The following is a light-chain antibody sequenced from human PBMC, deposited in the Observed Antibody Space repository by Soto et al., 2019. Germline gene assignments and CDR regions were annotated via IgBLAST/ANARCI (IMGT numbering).Light chain of an antibody. CDR3: SSYTSSSSLYV. CDR1: ISDVGAYNY. CDR2: DVS. J-gene: IGLJ1*01. V-gene: IGLV2-14*01. Sequence: QSALTQPASVSGSPGQSITISCTGTISDVGAYNYVSWYQQHPGKAPKLMIYDVSNRPSGVSNRFSGSKSGNTASLTISGLQAEDEADYYCSSYTSSSSLYVFGTGTKLTVL.